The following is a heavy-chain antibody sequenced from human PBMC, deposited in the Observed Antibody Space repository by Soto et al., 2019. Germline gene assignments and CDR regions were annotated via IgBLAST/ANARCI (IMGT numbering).Heavy chain of an antibody. Sequence: EVLLVESGGCLVQPGGSLTLSCAASGFTFRSYAMHWVRQPPGKGLQWISYISADASATDYADSVSGRFTISRDNARNSLSLQMNSLRVDDTAIYYCVRDLHEPLPADVLRVTRWGQGTQVTVSS. J-gene: IGHJ4*02. V-gene: IGHV3-48*03. D-gene: IGHD3-3*01. CDR3: VRDLHEPLPADVLRVTR. CDR1: GFTFRSYA. CDR2: ISADASAT.